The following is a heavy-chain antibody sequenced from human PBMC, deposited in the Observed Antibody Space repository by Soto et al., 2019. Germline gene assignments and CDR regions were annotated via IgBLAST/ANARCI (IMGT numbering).Heavy chain of an antibody. D-gene: IGHD2-21*01. Sequence: GGSLRLSCAASGFTFSSYAMSWVRQAPGKGLEWVSSISSSSSYIYYADSVKGRFTISRDNAKNSLYLQMNSLRAEDTAVYYCVRIDGSPSPGGQSYGMDVWGQGTTVTVSS. V-gene: IGHV3-21*01. CDR1: GFTFSSYA. J-gene: IGHJ6*02. CDR2: ISSSSSYI. CDR3: VRIDGSPSPGGQSYGMDV.